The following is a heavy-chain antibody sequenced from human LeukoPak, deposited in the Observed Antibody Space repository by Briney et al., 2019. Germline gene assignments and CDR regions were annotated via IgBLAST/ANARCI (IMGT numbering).Heavy chain of an antibody. Sequence: SETLSLTCTVSGSSMSSDYYWSWIRQPPGKGLEWIGYIYYSGSTNYNPSLKSRVTISVDTSKNQFSLKLSSVTAADTAVYYCASSRIAALYYYYYMDVWGKGTTVTVSS. J-gene: IGHJ6*03. CDR1: GSSMSSDYY. V-gene: IGHV4-61*01. CDR3: ASSRIAALYYYYYMDV. CDR2: IYYSGST. D-gene: IGHD6-6*01.